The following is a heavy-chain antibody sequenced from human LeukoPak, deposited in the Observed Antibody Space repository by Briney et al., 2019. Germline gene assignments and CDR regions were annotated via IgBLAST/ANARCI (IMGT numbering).Heavy chain of an antibody. V-gene: IGHV4-59*08. Sequence: PSETLSLTCTVSGGSISGYYWSWIRQPPGKGLEWIGYFYYSGSTNYNPSLKSRVTISVDTSKNQFSLKLSSVTAADTAVYYCARRVDTAMVPYFDYWGQGTLVTVSS. CDR1: GGSISGYY. CDR2: FYYSGST. D-gene: IGHD5-18*01. CDR3: ARRVDTAMVPYFDY. J-gene: IGHJ4*02.